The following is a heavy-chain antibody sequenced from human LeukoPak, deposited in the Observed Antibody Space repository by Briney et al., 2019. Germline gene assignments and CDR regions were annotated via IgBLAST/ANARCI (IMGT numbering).Heavy chain of an antibody. CDR3: AKAKNGLFDY. CDR2: ISYDGSNK. J-gene: IGHJ4*02. CDR1: GFTFSSYG. V-gene: IGHV3-30*18. D-gene: IGHD1-1*01. Sequence: GGSLRLSCAASGFTFSSYGMHWVRQAPGKGLEWVAVISYDGSNKYYADSVKGRFTISRDNSKNTLYLQMNSLRAEDTAVYYCAKAKNGLFDYWGQGTLVTVSS.